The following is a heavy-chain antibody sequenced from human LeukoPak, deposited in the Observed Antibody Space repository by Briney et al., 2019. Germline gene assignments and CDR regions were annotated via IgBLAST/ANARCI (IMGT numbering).Heavy chain of an antibody. J-gene: IGHJ4*02. CDR2: INPNSGGT. CDR1: GYIFTGYY. Sequence: ASVKVSCKASGYIFTGYYMHWVRQAPGQGLEWMGWINPNSGGTNYAQKFQGRVTMTRDTSINTAYMELSRLRSDDTAVYYCARDTSMVTVDYWGQGTLVTVSS. D-gene: IGHD5-18*01. V-gene: IGHV1-2*02. CDR3: ARDTSMVTVDY.